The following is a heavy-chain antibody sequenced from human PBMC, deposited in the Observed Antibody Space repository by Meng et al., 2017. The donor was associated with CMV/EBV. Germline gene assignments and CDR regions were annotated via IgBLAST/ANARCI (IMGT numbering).Heavy chain of an antibody. J-gene: IGHJ4*02. V-gene: IGHV3-23*01. CDR1: GFTFSNSA. CDR3: AKESVAGHFAY. CDR2: IDYSGADT. D-gene: IGHD6-19*01. Sequence: GESLKISCGGSGFTFSNSALNWVRQAPGEGLEWVSTIDYSGADTYYAKSVRGRFTISRDNFGNTVYLQLNSLRAEDTAVYYCAKESVAGHFAYWGQGTLVTVSS.